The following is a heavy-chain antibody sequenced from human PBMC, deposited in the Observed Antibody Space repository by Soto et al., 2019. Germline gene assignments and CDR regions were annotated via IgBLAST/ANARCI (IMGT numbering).Heavy chain of an antibody. D-gene: IGHD4-17*01. CDR2: IYTSGST. J-gene: IGHJ3*02. CDR3: ARREGPSTVKSAFDI. CDR1: GGSISSYY. Sequence: GTLSLTGTVSGGSISSYYWSWIRQPAGKGLEWIGRIYTSGSTNYNPSLKSRVTMSVDTSKNQFSLKLSSVTAADTAVYYCARREGPSTVKSAFDIWGQGTMVTVSS. V-gene: IGHV4-4*07.